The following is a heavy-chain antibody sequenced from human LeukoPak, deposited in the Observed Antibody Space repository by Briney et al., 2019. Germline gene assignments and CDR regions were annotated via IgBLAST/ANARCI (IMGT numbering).Heavy chain of an antibody. CDR3: AREDTYSSGWYGWFDP. Sequence: SVKVSCKASGGTFSSYTISWVRQAPGQGLEWMGGIIPIFGTANYAQKFQGRVTITTDESTSTAYMELSSLRSEDTAVYYCAREDTYSSGWYGWFDPWGQGTLVTVSS. CDR2: IIPIFGTA. J-gene: IGHJ5*02. V-gene: IGHV1-69*05. CDR1: GGTFSSYT. D-gene: IGHD6-19*01.